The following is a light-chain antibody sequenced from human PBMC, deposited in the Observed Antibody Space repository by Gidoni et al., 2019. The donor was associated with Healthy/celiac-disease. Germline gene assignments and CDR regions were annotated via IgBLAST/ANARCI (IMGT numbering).Light chain of an antibody. V-gene: IGLV6-57*03. CDR2: EDN. J-gene: IGLJ3*02. CDR3: QSYDSSAWV. CDR1: SGSIASNY. Sequence: FMLTQPHSVSESPGQTVTISCTRSSGSIASNYGQWYQQRPGSAPPTVIYEDNQRPSGVPARFSGSIDSSSNSASLTISGLKTEDEADYYCQSYDSSAWVFGGGTKLTVL.